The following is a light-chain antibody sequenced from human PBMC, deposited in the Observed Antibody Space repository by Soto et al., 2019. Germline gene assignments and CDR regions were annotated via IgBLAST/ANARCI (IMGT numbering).Light chain of an antibody. CDR2: AAS. CDR3: QQSFTTPIT. V-gene: IGKV1-39*01. J-gene: IGKJ5*01. Sequence: DIQLTQSPSSLSASVGDRVTITCRASQGIGNYLNWYQERPGKAPKVLIFAASSLRSGVPSRFSGSGSGTDFTLSISSLQPEDFATYYCQQSFTTPITFGQGTRLDIK. CDR1: QGIGNY.